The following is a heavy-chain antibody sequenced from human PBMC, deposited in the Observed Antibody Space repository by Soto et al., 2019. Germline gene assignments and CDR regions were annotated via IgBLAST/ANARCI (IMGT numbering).Heavy chain of an antibody. D-gene: IGHD6-13*01. V-gene: IGHV1-8*01. CDR2: MNPNSGNA. CDR1: GYTCTSYD. Sequence: QVQLVQSGAEVKKPGASVKVSCKASGYTCTSYDINWVRQATGQGLEWMGWMNPNSGNAGYAQRFQGRVTMTWNTSISTAYMDLSSLRAEDTAVYYCARSQRRTSAAGAGDYWGQGTLVTVSS. CDR3: ARSQRRTSAAGAGDY. J-gene: IGHJ4*02.